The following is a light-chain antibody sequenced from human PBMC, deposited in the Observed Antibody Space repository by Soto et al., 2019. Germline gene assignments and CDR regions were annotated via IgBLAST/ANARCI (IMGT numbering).Light chain of an antibody. V-gene: IGLV1-44*01. CDR2: SDN. J-gene: IGLJ3*02. CDR3: AAWDDSLNGWV. CDR1: SSNIGRYT. Sequence: QPVLTQPPSASGTPGQRVTISCSGSSSNIGRYTVNWYQHLPGTAPKLLIYSDNQRPSGVPDRFSGSKSGTSASLAISGLQSEDEADYYCAAWDDSLNGWVFGGGTKLTVL.